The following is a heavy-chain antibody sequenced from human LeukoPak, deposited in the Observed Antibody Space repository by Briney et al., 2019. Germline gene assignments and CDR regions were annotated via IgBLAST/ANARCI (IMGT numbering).Heavy chain of an antibody. J-gene: IGHJ4*02. CDR1: GFTFSSYA. V-gene: IGHV3-23*01. CDR2: ISGSGGST. D-gene: IGHD6-19*01. Sequence: PGGSLRLSCAATGFTFSSYAMSWVRQAPGKGLEWVSAISGSGGSTYYADSVKGRFTISRDNSKNTLYLQMNSLRAEDTAVYYCAKSGWLAYYFDYWGQGTLVTVSS. CDR3: AKSGWLAYYFDY.